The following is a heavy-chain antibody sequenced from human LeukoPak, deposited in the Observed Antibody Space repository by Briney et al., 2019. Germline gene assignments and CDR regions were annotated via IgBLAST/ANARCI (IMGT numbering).Heavy chain of an antibody. CDR3: ARAADDDYGSGSYYTWFDP. J-gene: IGHJ5*02. CDR2: INPSGGST. Sequence: ASVKVSCKASGFAFTSYYMHWVRQAPGQGHEWMGIINPSGGSTSYAQKCQGRVTMTRDTSTSTVYMELSSLRSEDTAVYYCARAADDDYGSGSYYTWFDPWGQGTLVTVSS. CDR1: GFAFTSYY. D-gene: IGHD3-10*01. V-gene: IGHV1-46*01.